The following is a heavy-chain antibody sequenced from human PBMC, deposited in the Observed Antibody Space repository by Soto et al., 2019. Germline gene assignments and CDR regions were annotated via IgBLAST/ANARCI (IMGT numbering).Heavy chain of an antibody. J-gene: IGHJ4*02. CDR2: IYWDDDK. CDR1: GFSLSTSGVG. V-gene: IGHV2-5*02. Sequence: QITLKESGPPLAKPTQTLTLTCTFSGFSLSTSGVGVGWIRQPPGKALEWLALIYWDDDKRYSPSLQSRLTITDATPKNHALLTPTNMHPVDTATYYCAHLGVVPASPRHFDYWGQGTLLTFSS. CDR3: AHLGVVPASPRHFDY. D-gene: IGHD2-15*01.